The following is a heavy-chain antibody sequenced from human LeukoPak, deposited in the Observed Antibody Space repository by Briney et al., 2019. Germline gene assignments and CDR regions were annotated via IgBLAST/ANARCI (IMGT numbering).Heavy chain of an antibody. J-gene: IGHJ5*02. D-gene: IGHD3-10*01. CDR3: ARGPYYYGSGSTRWFDP. V-gene: IGHV4-34*01. CDR2: INHSGST. Sequence: SETLSLTFAVYGGSFSGYYWSWIRQPPGKGLEWIGEINHSGSTNYNPSLKSRVTISVDTSKNQFSLKLSSVTAVDTAVYYCARGPYYYGSGSTRWFDPWGQGTLVTVSS. CDR1: GGSFSGYY.